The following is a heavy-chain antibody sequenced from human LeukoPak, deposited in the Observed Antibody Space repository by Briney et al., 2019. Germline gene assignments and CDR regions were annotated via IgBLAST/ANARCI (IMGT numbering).Heavy chain of an antibody. V-gene: IGHV4-59*08. CDR1: GGSISSNN. J-gene: IGHJ3*02. D-gene: IGHD3-22*01. CDR2: IYYSGST. Sequence: SETLSLTCTVSGGSISSNNWSWIRQPPGKGLEWIGYIYYSGSTNYNPSLKSRVTISVDTSKNQFSLKLSSVTAADTAVYYCARHTPAYYYDSSGSGDAFDIWGQGTMVTVSS. CDR3: ARHTPAYYYDSSGSGDAFDI.